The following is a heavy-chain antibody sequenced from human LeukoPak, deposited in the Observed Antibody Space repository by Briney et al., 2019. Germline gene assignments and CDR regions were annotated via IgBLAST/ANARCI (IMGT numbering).Heavy chain of an antibody. D-gene: IGHD6-19*01. CDR2: ISGSGGST. J-gene: IGHJ4*02. CDR1: GFTLSSYA. Sequence: QPGGSLRLSCAASGFTLSSYAMSRVRQAPGKGLKWVSAISGSGGSTYYADSVKGRFTISRDNSKNTLFLQMNSLRADDTAVYYCAKGLDGFFDYWGQGTLVTVSS. V-gene: IGHV3-23*01. CDR3: AKGLDGFFDY.